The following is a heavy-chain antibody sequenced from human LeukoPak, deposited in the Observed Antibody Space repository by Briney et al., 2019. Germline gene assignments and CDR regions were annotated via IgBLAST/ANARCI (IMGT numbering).Heavy chain of an antibody. Sequence: GRSLRLSCAASGFTFSSCGMHWVRQAPGKGLEWVAVIWYDGSNKYYADSVKGRFTISRDNSKNTLYLQMNSLRAEDTAVYYCARAPVPGRSSYYMDVWGKGTTVTVSS. V-gene: IGHV3-33*01. CDR3: ARAPVPGRSSYYMDV. D-gene: IGHD6-6*01. J-gene: IGHJ6*03. CDR1: GFTFSSCG. CDR2: IWYDGSNK.